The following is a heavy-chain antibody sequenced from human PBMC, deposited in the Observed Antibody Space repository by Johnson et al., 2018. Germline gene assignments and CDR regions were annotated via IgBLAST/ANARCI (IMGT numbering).Heavy chain of an antibody. CDR1: GLKFTNYG. CDR2: IWYDGSKK. V-gene: IGHV3-33*03. J-gene: IGHJ6*02. D-gene: IGHD5-12*01. CDR3: VCGYSGYDVRYGMDV. Sequence: VQLVETGGSVVQPGRSLRLSCAVSGLKFTNYGMHWFRQAPGKGLEWVAVIWYDGSKKYYGDSVKGRFTISRDNSKNMVYLEMNSLRVEDTAVYYLVCGYSGYDVRYGMDVWGQGTTVIVSS.